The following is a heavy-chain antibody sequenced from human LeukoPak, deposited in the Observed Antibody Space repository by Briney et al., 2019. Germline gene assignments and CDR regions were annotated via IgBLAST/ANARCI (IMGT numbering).Heavy chain of an antibody. CDR3: ASRAGNPGNTPWCFDY. V-gene: IGHV3-7*01. D-gene: IGHD1-7*01. CDR2: IRQDGSET. CDR1: GFTFTNYW. J-gene: IGHJ4*02. Sequence: PGGSLRLFCAASGFTFTNYWMTWVRQAPGEGPEWGANIRQDGSETNYVDSVRGRFTIARDNTKNSLYLQMTSLRGEDTAVYYCASRAGNPGNTPWCFDYWGQGALVTVSS.